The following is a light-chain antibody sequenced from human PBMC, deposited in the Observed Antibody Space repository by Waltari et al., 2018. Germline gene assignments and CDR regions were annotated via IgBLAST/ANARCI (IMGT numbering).Light chain of an antibody. CDR3: QHRSNWPLT. V-gene: IGKV3-11*01. Sequence: PWERATLSCRASHSVSNYLAWYQQKPGQAPRLLIYDASNRATGIPARFTGSGSGTDFTLTISSLEPEDFAIYYCQHRSNWPLTFGGGTKVEVK. CDR2: DAS. J-gene: IGKJ4*01. CDR1: HSVSNY.